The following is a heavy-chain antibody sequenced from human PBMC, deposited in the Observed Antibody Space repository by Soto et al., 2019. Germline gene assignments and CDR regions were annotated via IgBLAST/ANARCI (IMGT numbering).Heavy chain of an antibody. CDR3: AREGPLQLSSWFDP. D-gene: IGHD5-18*01. CDR2: IYSGGST. CDR1: GFTVSSNY. J-gene: IGHJ5*02. Sequence: PGGSLRLSCAASGFTVSSNYMSWVRQAPGKGLEWVSVIYSGGSTYYADSVKGRFTISRDNSKNTLYLQMNSLRAEDTAVYYCAREGPLQLSSWFDPWGQGTXVTVSS. V-gene: IGHV3-66*01.